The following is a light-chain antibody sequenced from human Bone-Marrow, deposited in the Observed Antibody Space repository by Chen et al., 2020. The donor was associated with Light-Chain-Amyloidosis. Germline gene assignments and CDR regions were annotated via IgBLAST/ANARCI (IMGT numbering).Light chain of an antibody. Sequence: EIVLTQSPGTLSLSPGERATLSCRADQSVSNSYFAWFQQKPGQAPRLLIYDASTRAASIPDRFSGSGSGTDFTLTISRLEPEAFEVYYCQQYCCSPRAFGQWTKVEIK. CDR3: QQYCCSPRA. V-gene: IGKV3-20*01. CDR2: DAS. J-gene: IGKJ1*01. CDR1: QSVSNSY.